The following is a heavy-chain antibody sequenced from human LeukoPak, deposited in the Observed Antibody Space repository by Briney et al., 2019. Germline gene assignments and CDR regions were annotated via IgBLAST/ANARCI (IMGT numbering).Heavy chain of an antibody. V-gene: IGHV3-30*01. Sequence: TNKYSAPSVKGRFTISRDNSKNTLYLQMNSLRAEDTAVYYCAKDEAYYYDSSGYVGYFDYWGQGTLVTVSS. CDR3: AKDEAYYYDSSGYVGYFDY. J-gene: IGHJ4*02. CDR2: TNK. D-gene: IGHD3-22*01.